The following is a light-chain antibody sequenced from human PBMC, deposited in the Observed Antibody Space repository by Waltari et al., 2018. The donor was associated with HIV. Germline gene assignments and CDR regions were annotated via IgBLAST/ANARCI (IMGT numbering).Light chain of an antibody. CDR2: DNN. CDR3: GTWDSRLSVVV. CDR1: SSNIGTNY. J-gene: IGLJ2*01. V-gene: IGLV1-51*01. Sequence: QSVLTQPPSVSAAPGQKVTISCSGSSSNIGTNYVSWYQQVPGTAPKLLIYDNNKRPSGIPDRFSGSKSGTSATLGITGLQTGDEADYYCGTWDSRLSVVVFGGGTKLTVL.